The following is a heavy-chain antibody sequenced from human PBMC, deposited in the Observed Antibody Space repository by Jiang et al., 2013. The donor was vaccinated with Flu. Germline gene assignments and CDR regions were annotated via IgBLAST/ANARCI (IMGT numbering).Heavy chain of an antibody. V-gene: IGHV4-59*02. Sequence: GPGLVKPSETLSLTCTVSGGSVTSYYWNWIRHAPREGPGVDWIYLLQWGTNYNSSLKSRVTISVDTSKNQFSLRLNSVTAADTAVYFCARARAPEVAAYYFDYWGREPWSPSPQ. CDR3: ARARAPEVAAYYFDY. J-gene: IGHJ4*02. CDR2: LLQWGT. CDR1: GGSVTSYY. D-gene: IGHD6-13*01.